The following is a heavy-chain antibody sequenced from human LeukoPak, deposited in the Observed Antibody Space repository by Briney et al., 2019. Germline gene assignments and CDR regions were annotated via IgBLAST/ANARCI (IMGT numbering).Heavy chain of an antibody. Sequence: PGGSLRLSCAASRFTFTSYSMNWVRQAPGKGLQWVSSISSSSNYIYYADSVKGRVTISRDNAKNSMYLQMNSLRAEDTAVYYCTKAPTMVVPPHHWGQGTLVTVSS. V-gene: IGHV3-21*06. CDR1: RFTFTSYS. J-gene: IGHJ5*02. CDR3: TKAPTMVVPPHH. CDR2: ISSSSNYI. D-gene: IGHD4-23*01.